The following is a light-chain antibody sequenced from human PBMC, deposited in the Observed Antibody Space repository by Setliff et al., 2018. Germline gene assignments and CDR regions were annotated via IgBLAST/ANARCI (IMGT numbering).Light chain of an antibody. CDR3: CSYAGSYTSLYV. CDR1: SSDVGGYNY. J-gene: IGLJ1*01. V-gene: IGLV2-8*01. CDR2: EVS. Sequence: SVLTQPPSASGSPGQSVTISCTGTSSDVGGYNYVSWYQQHPGKAPKLMIYEVSKRPSGVPDRFSGSKSGNTASLTISGLQAEDEADYYCCSYAGSYTSLYVFGTGTKGTVL.